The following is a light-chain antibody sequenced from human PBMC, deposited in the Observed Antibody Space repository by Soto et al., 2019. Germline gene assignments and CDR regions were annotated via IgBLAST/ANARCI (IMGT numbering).Light chain of an antibody. CDR1: QSISSW. J-gene: IGKJ1*01. CDR3: QQYNSYSRT. V-gene: IGKV1-5*01. CDR2: DAS. Sequence: DIQMTQSPSTLSSSVGDRVTITCRASQSISSWLAWYQQKPGKAPKLLIYDASSWESGVPSRFSGSGSGTEFTLTISSLQPDDFATYYCQQYNSYSRTFGPGTKVEIK.